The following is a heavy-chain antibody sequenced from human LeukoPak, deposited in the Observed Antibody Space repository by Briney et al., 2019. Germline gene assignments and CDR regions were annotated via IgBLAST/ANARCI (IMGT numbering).Heavy chain of an antibody. CDR3: ARVASSSWYSYYYMDV. CDR1: GFTFSSYS. CDR2: ISSSSSTI. V-gene: IGHV3-48*02. Sequence: PGGSLRLPCAASGFTFSSYSMNWVRQAPGKGLEWVSYISSSSSTIYYADSVKGRFTISRDNAKNSLYLQMNSLRDEDTAVYYCARVASSSWYSYYYMDVWGKGTTVTVSS. J-gene: IGHJ6*03. D-gene: IGHD6-13*01.